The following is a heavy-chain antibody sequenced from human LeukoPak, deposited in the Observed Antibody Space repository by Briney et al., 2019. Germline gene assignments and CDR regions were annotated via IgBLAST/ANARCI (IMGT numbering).Heavy chain of an antibody. V-gene: IGHV3-74*01. CDR2: INSDASST. CDR3: ATSLYSGTKLDY. D-gene: IGHD1-26*01. J-gene: IGHJ4*02. CDR1: GFTYSNYW. Sequence: GGSLRLSCAASGFTYSNYWMHWVRQTPGKGLVWVSRINSDASSTSYADSVKGRFTISRDRAKNTLYLQMNGLRADDTAVYYCATSLYSGTKLDYWGQGTLVTVSP.